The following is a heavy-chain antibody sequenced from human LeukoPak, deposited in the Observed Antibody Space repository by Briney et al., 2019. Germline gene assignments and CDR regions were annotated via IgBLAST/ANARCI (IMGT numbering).Heavy chain of an antibody. Sequence: GGSLRLSCAASGFTFKTYWMNWFRQPPGKGLQWVATMKYDGSEMFYVDSVKGRFTISRDNAKNSLYLQMNSLRAEDTAVYYCARDNRLYYDSSGYKFDYWGQGTLVTVSS. CDR2: MKYDGSEM. J-gene: IGHJ4*02. CDR3: ARDNRLYYDSSGYKFDY. CDR1: GFTFKTYW. D-gene: IGHD3-22*01. V-gene: IGHV3-7*01.